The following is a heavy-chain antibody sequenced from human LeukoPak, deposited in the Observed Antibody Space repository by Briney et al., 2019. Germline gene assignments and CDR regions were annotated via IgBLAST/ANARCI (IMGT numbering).Heavy chain of an antibody. CDR2: IYDSGST. CDR1: GGSISSGDYY. D-gene: IGHD2-15*01. CDR3: ARDCSGGSCYGAFDI. J-gene: IGHJ3*02. Sequence: NPSETLSLTCTVSGGSISSGDYYWSWIRQPPGKGLEWIGYIYDSGSTYYNPSLKSRITISVDTSENRFSLKLSSVTATDTAVYYCARDCSGGSCYGAFDIWAKGQWSPSLQ. V-gene: IGHV4-30-4*01.